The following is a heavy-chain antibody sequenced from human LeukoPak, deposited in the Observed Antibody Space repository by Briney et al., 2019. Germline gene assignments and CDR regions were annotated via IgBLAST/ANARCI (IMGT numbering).Heavy chain of an antibody. J-gene: IGHJ4*02. CDR2: IKSKTGGGTI. D-gene: IGHD1-26*01. V-gene: IGHV3-15*07. CDR3: TTAAFVGATAY. Sequence: PGGSLRLSCAASGFTFSNAWMNWVRQAPGKGLEWVGRIKSKTGGGTIDYAAPVKGRFTISRDDSKDTLYLQMNSLKSEDTAVYHCTTAAFVGATAYWGQGAPVIVSS. CDR1: GFTFSNAW.